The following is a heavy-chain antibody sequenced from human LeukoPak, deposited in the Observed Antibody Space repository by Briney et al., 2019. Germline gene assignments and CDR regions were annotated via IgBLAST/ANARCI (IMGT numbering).Heavy chain of an antibody. D-gene: IGHD6-19*01. V-gene: IGHV6-1*01. CDR2: TYYRSKLYI. CDR3: ARAQWLRWDYYYTGV. CDR1: GDSVSSKSAA. Sequence: SQTLSLTCVISGDSVSSKSAAWNWIRQSPSRGLEWLGRTYYRSKLYIDYAESVKSRITINPDTSKNQISLQLKSVTPDDTAVYYCARAQWLRWDYYYTGVWGKGTPVTISS. J-gene: IGHJ6*03.